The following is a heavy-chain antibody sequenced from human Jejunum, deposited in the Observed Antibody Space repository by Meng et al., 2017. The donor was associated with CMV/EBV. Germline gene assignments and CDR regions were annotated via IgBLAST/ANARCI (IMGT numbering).Heavy chain of an antibody. D-gene: IGHD3-10*01. CDR1: FGVLG. CDR3: ARNYRGSGSYGTHGMDV. J-gene: IGHJ6*02. Sequence: FGVLGLTWVRPAPGKGLEWVSCINWNGGSSDYEDSVTGRFTISRDNAKSSLYLQMNGLRAEDTALYYCARNYRGSGSYGTHGMDVWGQGTTVTVSS. CDR2: INWNGGSS. V-gene: IGHV3-20*03.